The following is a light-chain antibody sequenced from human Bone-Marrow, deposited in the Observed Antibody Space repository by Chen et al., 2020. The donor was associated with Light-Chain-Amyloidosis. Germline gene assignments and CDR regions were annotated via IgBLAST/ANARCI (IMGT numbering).Light chain of an antibody. V-gene: IGLV3-25*03. CDR3: QSADSSGTYEVI. J-gene: IGLJ2*01. Sequence: SYDLTQPPSVSVSPGHTARITCSGDDLPTKYAYWYQQKPGQAPVLVIHRDTERPSGISERFSGSSSGTTATLTISGVRAEDEADYHCQSADSSGTYEVIFGGGTKLTVL. CDR2: RDT. CDR1: DLPTKY.